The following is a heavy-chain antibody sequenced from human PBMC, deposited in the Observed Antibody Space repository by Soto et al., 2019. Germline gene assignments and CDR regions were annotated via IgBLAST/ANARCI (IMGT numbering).Heavy chain of an antibody. CDR1: GYTFTGYY. Sequence: GASVKVSCKASGYTFTGYYMHWVRQAPGQGLEWMGWINPNSGGTNYAQKFQGRVTMTRDTSISTAYMELSRLRSDDTAVYYRATHVRSPYYYDSSGPADYFDYWGQGTLVTVSS. CDR2: INPNSGGT. V-gene: IGHV1-2*02. CDR3: ATHVRSPYYYDSSGPADYFDY. D-gene: IGHD3-22*01. J-gene: IGHJ4*02.